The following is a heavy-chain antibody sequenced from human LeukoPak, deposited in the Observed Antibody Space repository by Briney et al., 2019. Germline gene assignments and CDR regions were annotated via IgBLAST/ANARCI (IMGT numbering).Heavy chain of an antibody. CDR2: IYYSGST. Sequence: SETLSLTCTVSGGSISSSSYYWGWIRQPPGKGLEWIGSIYYSGSTYYNPSLKSRVTISVDMSKNQFSLKLSSVTAADTAVYYCARRPGIAVAEYYFDYWGQGTLVTVSS. D-gene: IGHD6-19*01. CDR1: GGSISSSSYY. J-gene: IGHJ4*02. CDR3: ARRPGIAVAEYYFDY. V-gene: IGHV4-39*01.